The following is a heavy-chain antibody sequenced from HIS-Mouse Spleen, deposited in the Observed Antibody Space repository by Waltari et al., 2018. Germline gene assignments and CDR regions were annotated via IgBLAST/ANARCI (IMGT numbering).Heavy chain of an antibody. V-gene: IGHV1-2*02. J-gene: IGHJ6*02. CDR2: INPNSGGT. Sequence: QVQLVQSGAEVKKPGASVKVPCKASGYPFTGSYMPWVRPAPGQGLEWMGWINPNSGGTNYAQKFQGRVTMTRDTSISTAYMELSRLRSDDTAVYYCAREPLRDGYNSYYYYGMDVWGQGTTVTVSS. CDR3: AREPLRDGYNSYYYYGMDV. D-gene: IGHD5-12*01. CDR1: GYPFTGSY.